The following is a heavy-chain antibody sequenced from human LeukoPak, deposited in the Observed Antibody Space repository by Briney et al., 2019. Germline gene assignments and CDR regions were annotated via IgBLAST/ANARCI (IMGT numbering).Heavy chain of an antibody. CDR3: ASVSVRAKSNFDY. D-gene: IGHD3-10*01. CDR1: GFTFSSYE. Sequence: GGSLRLSCAASGFTFSSYEMNWVRQAPGKGLEWVSYISSSGSTIYYADSVKGRFTISRDNAKNSLYLQMNSLRAEDTAVYYCASVSVRAKSNFDYWGQGTLVTVSS. CDR2: ISSSGSTI. J-gene: IGHJ4*02. V-gene: IGHV3-48*03.